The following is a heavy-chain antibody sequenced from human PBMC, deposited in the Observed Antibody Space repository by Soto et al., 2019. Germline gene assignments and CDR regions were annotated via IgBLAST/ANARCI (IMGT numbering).Heavy chain of an antibody. D-gene: IGHD5-12*01. V-gene: IGHV4-39*01. J-gene: IGHJ4*02. CDR2: IYSSGTT. Sequence: SETLSLTCTVSGDSIRSSSYSWDWIRQPPGKGLEWIGCIYSSGTTYYNPSLKGRVTISVDTSKNQFSLNLSSMTAADTAVYFWARRPLASLAYWPRGPQVTFSS. CDR3: ARRPLASLAY. CDR1: GDSIRSSSYS.